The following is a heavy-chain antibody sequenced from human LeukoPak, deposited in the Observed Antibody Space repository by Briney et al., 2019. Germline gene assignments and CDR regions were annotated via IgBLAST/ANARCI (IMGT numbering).Heavy chain of an antibody. CDR3: ARDGGIVVVPAAIPRYGMDV. CDR1: GFTFSSYG. D-gene: IGHD2-2*01. Sequence: GSLRLSCAASGFTFSSYGMHWVRQAPGKGLEWVAVIRNDGSNKYYADSVKGRFTISRDNSKNTLYLQMNSLRAEDTAVYYCARDGGIVVVPAAIPRYGMDVWGQGTTVTVSS. J-gene: IGHJ6*02. CDR2: IRNDGSNK. V-gene: IGHV3-33*01.